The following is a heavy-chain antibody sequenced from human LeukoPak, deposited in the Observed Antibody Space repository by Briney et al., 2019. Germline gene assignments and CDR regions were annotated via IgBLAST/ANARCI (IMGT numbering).Heavy chain of an antibody. CDR2: ISYDGSNK. J-gene: IGHJ4*02. CDR3: AKDMSVLSSSRVDY. D-gene: IGHD6-19*01. CDR1: GFTFSSYA. Sequence: GALRLSCAASGFTFSSYAMHWVRQAPGKGLEWVAVISYDGSNKYYADSVKGRFTISRDNSKNTLYLQMNSLRAEDTAVYYCAKDMSVLSSSRVDYWGQGTLVTVSS. V-gene: IGHV3-30-3*01.